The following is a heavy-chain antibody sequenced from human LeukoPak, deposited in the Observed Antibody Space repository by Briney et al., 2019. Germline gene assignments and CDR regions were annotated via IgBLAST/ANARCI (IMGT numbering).Heavy chain of an antibody. CDR3: ASRVSPADY. J-gene: IGHJ4*02. CDR1: GFTFSTYA. V-gene: IGHV3-21*01. Sequence: GGSLRLSCAASGFTFSTYAMNWVRQAPGRGLEWVSSIDPSGYTIFYADSVKGRFTISRDNAKNSLYLQMNSLRAEDTAVYYCASRVSPADYWGQGTLVTVSS. D-gene: IGHD1-14*01. CDR2: IDPSGYTI.